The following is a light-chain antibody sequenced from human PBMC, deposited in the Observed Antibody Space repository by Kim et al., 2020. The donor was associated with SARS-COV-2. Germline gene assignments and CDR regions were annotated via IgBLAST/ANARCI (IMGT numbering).Light chain of an antibody. Sequence: DIQMTQSPSSLSASVGDRVTITCRASQSIKTYLNWYQQKPGKAPKLLIYGASNLQSGVPSRFSGGGSGTEFTLTISTLQPEDFGTYYCQQGYSTFGQGTKLEIK. V-gene: IGKV1-39*01. CDR3: QQGYST. J-gene: IGKJ2*01. CDR1: QSIKTY. CDR2: GAS.